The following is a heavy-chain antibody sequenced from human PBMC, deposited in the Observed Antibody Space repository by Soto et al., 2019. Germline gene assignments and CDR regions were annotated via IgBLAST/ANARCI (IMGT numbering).Heavy chain of an antibody. CDR1: GGSISSGGYS. D-gene: IGHD3-16*01. CDR3: ARVPDYWGQGILVTVSSGKIPLASVKVSCKASGGAFSDYAFSCMRPVCYYYYGMDV. Sequence: SETLSLTCAVSGGSISSGGYSWSWIRQPPGKGLEWIGYMYHSGSTYYNPSLKSRVTISIDRSKNQFSLKLSSMTAADTAVYYCARVPDYWGQGILVTVSSGKIPLASVKVSCKASGGAFSDYAFSCMRPVCYYYYGMDVWGQGTTVTVSS. CDR2: MYHSGST. V-gene: IGHV4-30-2*01. J-gene: IGHJ6*02.